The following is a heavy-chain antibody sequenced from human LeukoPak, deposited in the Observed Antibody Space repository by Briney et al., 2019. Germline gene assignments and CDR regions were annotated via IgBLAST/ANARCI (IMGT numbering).Heavy chain of an antibody. J-gene: IGHJ4*02. Sequence: GGSLRLSCAASGFTFDDYAMHWVRQAPGKGLEWVSGISWNSGSIGYADSVKGRFTISGDNAKNSLYLQMNSLRAEDTALYYCAKDLTPWDSSGLLFDSWGQGTLVTVSS. CDR2: ISWNSGSI. D-gene: IGHD3-22*01. CDR1: GFTFDDYA. CDR3: AKDLTPWDSSGLLFDS. V-gene: IGHV3-9*01.